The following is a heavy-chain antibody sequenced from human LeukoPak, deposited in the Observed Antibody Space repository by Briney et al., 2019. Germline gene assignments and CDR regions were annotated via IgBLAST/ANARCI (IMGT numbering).Heavy chain of an antibody. V-gene: IGHV1-69*05. CDR1: GGTFSSYA. CDR2: IIPIFGTA. D-gene: IGHD6-13*01. Sequence: GSSVKVSCKASGGTFSSYAISWVRQAPGQGLEWMGRIIPIFGTANYAQKFQGRVTITTDESTSTAYMELSSLRSEDTAVYYCARDSGLGYSSSLGDQWGQGTLVTVSS. J-gene: IGHJ4*02. CDR3: ARDSGLGYSSSLGDQ.